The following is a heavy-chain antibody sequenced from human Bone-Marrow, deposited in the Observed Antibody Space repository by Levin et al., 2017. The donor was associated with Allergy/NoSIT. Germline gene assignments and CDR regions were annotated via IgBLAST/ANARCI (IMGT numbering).Heavy chain of an antibody. CDR3: AKTAVKTSMPRSTSNHGLDA. CDR1: GFTFNNYV. V-gene: IGHV3-30*18. CDR2: ISSDGSST. Sequence: GGSLRLSCATSGFTFNNYVMHWVRQAPGKGLEWVALISSDGSSTFHRDSVRGRFTISRDNSKNTLFLQMTSLRPDDTGVYFCAKTAVKTSMPRSTSNHGLDAWGQGTTVTVSS. J-gene: IGHJ6*02. D-gene: IGHD2/OR15-2a*01.